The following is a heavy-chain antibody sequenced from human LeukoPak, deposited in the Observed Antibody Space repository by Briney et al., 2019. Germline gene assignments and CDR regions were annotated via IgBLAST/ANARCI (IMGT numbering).Heavy chain of an antibody. CDR2: ISAYNGNT. CDR3: ARSRKVWSGYRRGEDFDY. Sequence: ASVNVSFTASGYTFTNYGISGVRQAPGQGLEGMGWISAYNGNTNYAQKLQGRVTMTTDTSKSTAYMELRSLRSDDTAVYYCARSRKVWSGYRRGEDFDYWGQGTLVTVSS. D-gene: IGHD3-3*01. J-gene: IGHJ4*02. CDR1: GYTFTNYG. V-gene: IGHV1-18*01.